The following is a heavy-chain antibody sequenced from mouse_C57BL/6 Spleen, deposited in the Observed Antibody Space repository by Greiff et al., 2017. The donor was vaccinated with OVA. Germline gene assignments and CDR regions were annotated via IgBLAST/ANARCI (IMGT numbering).Heavy chain of an antibody. CDR1: GFTFSDYY. Sequence: VESGGGLVQPGGSLKLSCAASGFTFSDYYMYWVRQTPEKRLEWVAYISNGGGSTYYPDTVKGRFTISRDNAKNTLYLQMSRLKSEDTAMYYCARRFTTGRGGYAMDYWGQGTSVTVSS. D-gene: IGHD1-1*01. CDR2: ISNGGGST. J-gene: IGHJ4*01. CDR3: ARRFTTGRGGYAMDY. V-gene: IGHV5-12*01.